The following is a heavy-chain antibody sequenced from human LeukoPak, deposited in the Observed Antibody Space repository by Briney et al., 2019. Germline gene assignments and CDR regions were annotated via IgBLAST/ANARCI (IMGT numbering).Heavy chain of an antibody. Sequence: PGGSLRLSCAASGFTFSSYAMSWVRQAPGKGLEWVANIKQDGSEKYYVDSVKGRFTISRDNAKNSLYLQMNSLRAEDTAVYYCARVWSGYYSDYFDYWGQGTLVTVSS. D-gene: IGHD3-3*01. CDR3: ARVWSGYYSDYFDY. V-gene: IGHV3-7*04. CDR1: GFTFSSYA. CDR2: IKQDGSEK. J-gene: IGHJ4*02.